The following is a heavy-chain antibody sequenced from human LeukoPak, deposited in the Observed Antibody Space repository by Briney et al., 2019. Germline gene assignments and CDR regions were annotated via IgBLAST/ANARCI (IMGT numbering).Heavy chain of an antibody. D-gene: IGHD1-26*01. V-gene: IGHV1-18*01. CDR3: AVFPGIVGGTPLWNDAFDI. CDR1: GYTFTTYV. J-gene: IGHJ3*02. CDR2: ISVDNGNT. Sequence: ASVKVSCKASGYTFTTYVISWVRQAPGQGPEWMGGISVDNGNTNYAQKFQDRVTMTTDTSTSTAYMELRSLRSDDTAVYYCAVFPGIVGGTPLWNDAFDIWGQGTMVTVSS.